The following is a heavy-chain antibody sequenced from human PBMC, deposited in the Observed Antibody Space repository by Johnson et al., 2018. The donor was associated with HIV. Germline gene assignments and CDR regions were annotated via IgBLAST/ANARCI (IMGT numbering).Heavy chain of an antibody. V-gene: IGHV3-30*18. CDR2: ISYDGTNK. CDR1: GFTFSNYD. CDR3: AKDVGNYWPDSFDI. J-gene: IGHJ3*02. Sequence: QVQLVESGGGVVQPGRSLRLSCAASGFTFSNYDIHWVRQAPGKGLEWVAFISYDGTNKYYADSVKGRFTISRDNSKNTLYLQMNSLRDEDTAVYYCAKDVGNYWPDSFDIWGQGTMVTVSS. D-gene: IGHD3-22*01.